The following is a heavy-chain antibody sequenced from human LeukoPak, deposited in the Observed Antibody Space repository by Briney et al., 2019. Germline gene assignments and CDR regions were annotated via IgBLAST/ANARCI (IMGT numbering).Heavy chain of an antibody. D-gene: IGHD1-26*01. CDR1: GYSFSSNW. Sequence: GESLKISCKGSGYSFSSNWIGWVRQMPGEGIEWIGFIYPGDSETTYSPSFKGQVTISVDKSISTAYLQWSTLKASDSAIYYCRTWEPHTPSFDHWGQGTLVTVSS. J-gene: IGHJ4*02. V-gene: IGHV5-51*01. CDR3: RTWEPHTPSFDH. CDR2: IYPGDSET.